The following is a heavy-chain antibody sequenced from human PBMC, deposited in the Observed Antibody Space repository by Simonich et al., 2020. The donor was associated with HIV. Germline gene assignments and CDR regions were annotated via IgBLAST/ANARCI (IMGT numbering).Heavy chain of an antibody. CDR1: GFTFSSYA. D-gene: IGHD3-16*01. CDR2: ISYDGSNK. J-gene: IGHJ4*02. Sequence: QVQLVESGGGVVQPGRSLRLSCAASGFTFSSYAMHWVSQAPGKGLECVAVISYDGSNKYYADSVKGRFTISRDNSKNTLYLQMNSLRAEDTAVYYCASGGSISSVWADDYWGQGTLVTVSS. CDR3: ASGGSISSVWADDY. V-gene: IGHV3-30*07.